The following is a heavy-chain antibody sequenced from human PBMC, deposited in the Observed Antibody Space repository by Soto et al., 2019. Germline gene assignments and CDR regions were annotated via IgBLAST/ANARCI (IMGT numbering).Heavy chain of an antibody. J-gene: IGHJ4*02. D-gene: IGHD3-22*01. CDR3: AHVYWAAYDTRYYFDH. CDR2: IYWDDDK. Sequence: QITLTESGPPLVKPTQTLTLTCTFSGFSFSTSAVGVGWIRQPPGTALEFLALIYWDDDKRYRPSLKSKISITKDTSRNQVVLTMTDLDPEDTATYYCAHVYWAAYDTRYYFDHWSQGTLVTVSS. CDR1: GFSFSTSAVG. V-gene: IGHV2-5*02.